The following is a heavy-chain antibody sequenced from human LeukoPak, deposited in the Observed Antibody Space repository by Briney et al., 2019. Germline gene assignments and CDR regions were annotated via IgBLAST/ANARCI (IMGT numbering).Heavy chain of an antibody. J-gene: IGHJ4*02. V-gene: IGHV4-39*01. CDR2: IFYTGST. Sequence: PSETLSLTCSVSGGSITTSDYWWAWVRQSPGKRLESIGTIFYTGSTYYNPSLKSRVTISVDTSKNQFSLQLSSVTAADTAVYYCARGQFPVGDFDYWGQGTLVTVSS. CDR3: ARGQFPVGDFDY. D-gene: IGHD1-26*01. CDR1: GGSITTSDYW.